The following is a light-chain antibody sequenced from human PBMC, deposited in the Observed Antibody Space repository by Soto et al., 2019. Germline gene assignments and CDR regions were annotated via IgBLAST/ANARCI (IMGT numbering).Light chain of an antibody. CDR3: GAWDDTLNGWV. CDR2: YDD. V-gene: IGLV1-36*01. J-gene: IGLJ3*02. Sequence: QSVLTQPPSVSAGPGQRVTISCSGSTSNIGKNTVNWYQQLPGEAPKLFIYYDDLLASGVSDRFSGSKSGTPASLAISGLQSDDEADYYCGAWDDTLNGWVFGGGTQLTVL. CDR1: TSNIGKNT.